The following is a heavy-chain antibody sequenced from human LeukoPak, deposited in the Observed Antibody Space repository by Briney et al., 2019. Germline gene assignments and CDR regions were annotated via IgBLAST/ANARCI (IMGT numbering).Heavy chain of an antibody. V-gene: IGHV4-34*01. CDR3: ARGGSMYGMDV. J-gene: IGHJ6*02. Sequence: RSETLSLTCAVYGGSFSGYYWNWIRQPPGKGLEWIGEINPSGGTKNNPSLKSRVSISVDMSKKQFSLKLSSVTAADTAVYYCARGGSMYGMDVWGQGTTVTVSS. D-gene: IGHD2-8*01. CDR1: GGSFSGYY. CDR2: INPSGGT.